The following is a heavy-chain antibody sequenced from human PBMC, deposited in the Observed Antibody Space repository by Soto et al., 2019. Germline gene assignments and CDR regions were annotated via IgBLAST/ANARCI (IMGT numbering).Heavy chain of an antibody. Sequence: QVQLVQSGAEVKKPGSSVKVSCKASGGTVSSYTISWVRQAPGQGLEWMGRIIPILGIANYAQKFQGRVTIPADKSTSTAYMELSSLRSEDTAVYYCARESGGDLPDYWGQGTLVTVSS. CDR1: GGTVSSYT. CDR3: ARESGGDLPDY. J-gene: IGHJ4*02. V-gene: IGHV1-69*08. D-gene: IGHD4-17*01. CDR2: IIPILGIA.